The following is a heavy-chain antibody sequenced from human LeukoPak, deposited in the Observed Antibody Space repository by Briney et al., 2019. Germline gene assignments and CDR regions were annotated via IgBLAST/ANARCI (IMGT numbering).Heavy chain of an antibody. CDR3: AYLGLSSDWNDVPGPQIDH. V-gene: IGHV3-74*01. D-gene: IGHD1-1*01. CDR1: GFAFSSYW. J-gene: IGHJ4*02. Sequence: PGGSLRLSCAASGFAFSSYWMHWVRQAPGTGLVWVSRVNGHGSSTDYADSVKGRFTISRDDSKNTLYLQMNSLRADDTAVYYCAYLGLSSDWNDVPGPQIDHWGQGTLVSVSS. CDR2: VNGHGSST.